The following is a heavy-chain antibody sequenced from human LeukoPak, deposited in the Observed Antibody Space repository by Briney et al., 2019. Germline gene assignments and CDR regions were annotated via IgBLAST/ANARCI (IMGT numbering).Heavy chain of an antibody. Sequence: ASVKVSCKASGYPFTDYYVQWARQAPGQGLEWMGWINPNSGGTNYAQKFQGRVTMTRDTSISTAYMELSRLTSDDTAVYYCARISVAGGFWGQGTLVTVSS. V-gene: IGHV1-2*02. D-gene: IGHD6-19*01. J-gene: IGHJ1*01. CDR2: INPNSGGT. CDR1: GYPFTDYY. CDR3: ARISVAGGF.